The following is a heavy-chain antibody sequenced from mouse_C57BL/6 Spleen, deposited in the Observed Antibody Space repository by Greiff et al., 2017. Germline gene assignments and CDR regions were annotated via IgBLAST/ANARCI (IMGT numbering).Heavy chain of an antibody. CDR3: AKGNLYWYFDV. Sequence: VQGVESGPELVKPGASVKISCKASGYAFSSSWMNWVKQRPGKGLEWIGRLYPGDGDPNYNGKFKGKATLTADKSSSTAYMQLSSLTSEDSAVYFCAKGNLYWYFDVWGTGTTVTVSS. D-gene: IGHD2-1*01. CDR1: GYAFSSSW. J-gene: IGHJ1*03. CDR2: LYPGDGDP. V-gene: IGHV1-82*01.